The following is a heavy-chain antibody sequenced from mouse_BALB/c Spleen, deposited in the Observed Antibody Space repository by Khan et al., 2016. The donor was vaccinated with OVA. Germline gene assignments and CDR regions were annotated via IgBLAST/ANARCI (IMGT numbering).Heavy chain of an antibody. V-gene: IGHV1-31*01. CDR3: ARHGSTSWFAY. D-gene: IGHD1-1*01. CDR1: GYSFTSYY. CDR2: IDPFNGGS. J-gene: IGHJ3*01. Sequence: EVQLQESGPELMKPGASVKISCKASGYSFTSYYIHWVKQSHGKTLEWIGFIDPFNGGSTYHQKFTVKATLTVDKSSSTAYMHLSSLTSEDSAFYYCARHGSTSWFAYWGQGTLVTVSA.